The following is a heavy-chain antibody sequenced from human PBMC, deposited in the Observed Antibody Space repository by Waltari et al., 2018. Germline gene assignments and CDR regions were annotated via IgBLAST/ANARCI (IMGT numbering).Heavy chain of an antibody. CDR1: GYSFTSYW. J-gene: IGHJ6*02. Sequence: EVQLVQSGAEVKKPGESLKISCKGSGYSFTSYWIGWVRQMPGKGLEWMGIIYPGSSDTRYSPSFQGQVTISADKSISTAYLQWSSLKASDTAMYYCASTVTDSNYYYGMDVWGQGTTVTVSS. D-gene: IGHD4-17*01. V-gene: IGHV5-51*03. CDR2: IYPGSSDT. CDR3: ASTVTDSNYYYGMDV.